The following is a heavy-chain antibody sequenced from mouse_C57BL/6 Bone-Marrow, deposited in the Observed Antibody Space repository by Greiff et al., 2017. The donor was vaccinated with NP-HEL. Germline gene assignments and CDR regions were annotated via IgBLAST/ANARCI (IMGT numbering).Heavy chain of an antibody. CDR1: GFTFSSYG. J-gene: IGHJ1*03. Sequence: EVKLVESGGDLVKPGGSLKLSCAASGFTFSSYGMSWVRQTPDKRLEWVATISSGGSYTYYPDSVKGRFTISRDNAKNTLYLQMSSLKSEDTTMYYCARRTLTFYWYFDVWGTGTRVTVSS. V-gene: IGHV5-6*01. CDR2: ISSGGSYT. CDR3: ARRTLTFYWYFDV.